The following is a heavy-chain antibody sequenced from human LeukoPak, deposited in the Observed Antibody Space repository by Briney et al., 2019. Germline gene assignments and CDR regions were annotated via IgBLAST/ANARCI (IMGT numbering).Heavy chain of an antibody. D-gene: IGHD3-3*01. CDR1: GFTFSNYD. Sequence: GGSLRLSCAASGFTFSNYDMAWVRQAPGKGLEWVSAISGSGSVTNYADSVKGRFTISRDNSRNTLSLQMNSLRAEDSAVYYCAKRWKYDFWSGASYFDYWGQGVLVTVSS. CDR2: ISGSGSVT. J-gene: IGHJ4*02. CDR3: AKRWKYDFWSGASYFDY. V-gene: IGHV3-23*01.